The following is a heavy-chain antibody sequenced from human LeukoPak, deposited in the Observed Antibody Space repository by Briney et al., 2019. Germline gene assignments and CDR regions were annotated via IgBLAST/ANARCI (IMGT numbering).Heavy chain of an antibody. J-gene: IGHJ4*02. CDR1: GFSFSSYN. V-gene: IGHV3-21*01. CDR2: ISSSSTYI. CDR3: ARETYNWNDVDY. Sequence: PGGSLRLSCAASGFSFSSYNMNWVRQAPGKGLEWVSYISSSSTYIYYADSVKGRFTISRDNAKNSLYLQMNSLRAEDTAVHYCARETYNWNDVDYWGQGTLVTVSS. D-gene: IGHD1-20*01.